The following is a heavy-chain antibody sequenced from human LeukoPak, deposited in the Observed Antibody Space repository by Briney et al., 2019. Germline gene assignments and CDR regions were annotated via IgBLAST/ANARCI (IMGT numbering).Heavy chain of an antibody. Sequence: PGGSLRLSCAASGFTLSSHSMNWVRPAPGKGLEWVSSISSSSSYIYSADSVKGRFTISRDNSKNTLYLQMNSLRAEDTAVYYCAKDSKIVGATFRSYHYMDVWGKGTAVTVSS. CDR3: AKDSKIVGATFRSYHYMDV. V-gene: IGHV3-21*04. CDR2: ISSSSSYI. CDR1: GFTLSSHS. D-gene: IGHD1-26*01. J-gene: IGHJ6*03.